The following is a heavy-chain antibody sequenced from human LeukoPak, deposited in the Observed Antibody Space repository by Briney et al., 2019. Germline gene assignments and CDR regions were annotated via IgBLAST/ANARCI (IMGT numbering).Heavy chain of an antibody. V-gene: IGHV1-69*13. Sequence: ASVKVSCKASGGTFSSYAISWVRQAPGQGLEWMGGIIPIFGTANYAQKFQGRVTITADESTSTAYMELSSLRPEDTAVYYCARGVRLRLGELSSLDAFDIWGQGTMVTVSS. CDR3: ARGVRLRLGELSSLDAFDI. D-gene: IGHD3-16*02. CDR1: GGTFSSYA. J-gene: IGHJ3*02. CDR2: IIPIFGTA.